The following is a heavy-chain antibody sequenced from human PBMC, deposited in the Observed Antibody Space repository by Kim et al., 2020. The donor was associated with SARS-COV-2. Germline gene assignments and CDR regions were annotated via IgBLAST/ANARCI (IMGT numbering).Heavy chain of an antibody. CDR3: ARDGGFLNHDWYFDL. J-gene: IGHJ2*01. Sequence: GGSLRLSCAASGFNFRNYFMNWVRQAPGKGPVWVSRITDTGRTQSYAYSIKGRFTISRDNTKNTLHLEMTSLRADDTAIYYCARDGGFLNHDWYFDLWVRGTVVTVSS. V-gene: IGHV3-74*01. D-gene: IGHD3-16*01. CDR2: ITDTGRTQ. CDR1: GFNFRNYF.